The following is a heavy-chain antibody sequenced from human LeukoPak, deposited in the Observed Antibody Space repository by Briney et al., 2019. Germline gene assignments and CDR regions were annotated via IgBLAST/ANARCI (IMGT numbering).Heavy chain of an antibody. D-gene: IGHD1-14*01. CDR1: GFAFSNSW. CDR3: ARDSYRALEY. Sequence: GGSLRLSCAASGFAFSNSWMSWVRQAPGKGLERVANINHEGGDIHYVDSVKGRSTISRDNAKDSLYLQMNSLRAEDTAVYYCARDSYRALEYWGQGALVTVSS. V-gene: IGHV3-7*01. CDR2: INHEGGDI. J-gene: IGHJ4*02.